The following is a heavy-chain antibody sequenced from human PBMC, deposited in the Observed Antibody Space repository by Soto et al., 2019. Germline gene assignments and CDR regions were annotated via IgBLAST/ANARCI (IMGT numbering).Heavy chain of an antibody. CDR3: ATPYRSSYSYYYYGMDV. V-gene: IGHV4-39*01. Sequence: PSETLSLTCTVSGGSISSSSYYWGWIRQPPGKGLEWIGSIYYSGSTYYNPSLKSRVTISVDTSKDQFSLKLSSVTAADTAVYYFATPYRSSYSYYYYGMDVWGQGTTVTVSS. CDR1: GGSISSSSYY. CDR2: IYYSGST. D-gene: IGHD6-6*01. J-gene: IGHJ6*02.